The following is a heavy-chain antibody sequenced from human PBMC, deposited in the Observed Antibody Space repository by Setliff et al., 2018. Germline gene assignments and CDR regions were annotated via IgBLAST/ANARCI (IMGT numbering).Heavy chain of an antibody. CDR2: IIPIFGTA. V-gene: IGHV1-69*13. D-gene: IGHD2-2*01. J-gene: IGHJ6*03. CDR1: GGTFSSYA. Sequence: ASVKVSCKASGGTFSSYAISWVRQAPGQGLEWMGGIIPIFGTANYAQKFQGRVTITADESTSTAYMELSSLRSEDTAVYYCARLGYCSSTSCFANYYYYMDVWGKGTTFTVSS. CDR3: ARLGYCSSTSCFANYYYYMDV.